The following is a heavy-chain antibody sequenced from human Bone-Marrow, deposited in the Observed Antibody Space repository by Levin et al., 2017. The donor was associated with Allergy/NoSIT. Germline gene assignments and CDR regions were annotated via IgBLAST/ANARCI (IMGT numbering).Heavy chain of an antibody. CDR2: INPNSGDT. V-gene: IGHV1-2*02. CDR1: GYTFTDYY. Sequence: ASVKVSCKASGYTFTDYYMHWVRQAPGQGLEWMGWINPNSGDTNYAQRFQGRVTMTRDTSISTAYMELSRLRSDDTAVYYCAIHYSSGWNTFDYWGQGTLVTVSS. CDR3: AIHYSSGWNTFDY. J-gene: IGHJ4*02. D-gene: IGHD6-19*01.